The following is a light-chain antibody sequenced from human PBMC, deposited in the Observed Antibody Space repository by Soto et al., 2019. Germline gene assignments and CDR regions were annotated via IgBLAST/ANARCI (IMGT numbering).Light chain of an antibody. CDR3: QQRSNWPGN. CDR1: QSVSSY. J-gene: IGKJ2*01. Sequence: EIVLTQSPATLSLSPGERATLSCRASQSVSSYLAWYQQKPGPAPRLLIYDASNRATGIPARFSGSGSGTDFTLPISRLEPQEFAVYYCQQRSNWPGNFGQRTQLEIK. CDR2: DAS. V-gene: IGKV3-11*01.